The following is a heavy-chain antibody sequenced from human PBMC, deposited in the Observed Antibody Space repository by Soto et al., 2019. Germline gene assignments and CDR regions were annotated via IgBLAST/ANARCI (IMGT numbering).Heavy chain of an antibody. D-gene: IGHD4-17*01. CDR1: GFTFSNYA. J-gene: IGHJ4*02. CDR2: ISYDGSNK. Sequence: QVQLVESGGGVVQPGRSLRLSCAASGFTFSNYAMHWVRQAPGKGLEWVAVISYDGSNKYSADSVKGRFTISRDNSKNTLYLQMNSVGAEDTAVYYCVRDLYGDLDYWGQGTLVTVSS. CDR3: VRDLYGDLDY. V-gene: IGHV3-30-3*01.